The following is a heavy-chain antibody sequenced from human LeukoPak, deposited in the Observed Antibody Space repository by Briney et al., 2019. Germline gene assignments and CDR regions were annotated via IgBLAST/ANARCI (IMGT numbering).Heavy chain of an antibody. CDR1: GFIITDYN. D-gene: IGHD4-11*01. CDR3: ARVPLSGCRRGNYLPPLYN. J-gene: IGHJ4*02. Sequence: PEGSLRLSCAASGFIITDYNMNWIRQAPGKGLEWVSYISSSSSHTKYADSVKGRFTISRDNARDSLFLQMNSLRAEDTAIYYCARVPLSGCRRGNYLPPLYNCGQGALATVPS. V-gene: IGHV3-11*05. CDR2: ISSSSSHT.